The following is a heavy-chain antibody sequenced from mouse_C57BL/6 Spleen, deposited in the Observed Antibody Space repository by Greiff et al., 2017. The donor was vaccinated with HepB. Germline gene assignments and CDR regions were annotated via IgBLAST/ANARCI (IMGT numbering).Heavy chain of an antibody. CDR1: GFTFSDYG. D-gene: IGHD2-3*01. V-gene: IGHV5-17*01. CDR2: ISSGSSTI. Sequence: EVQLVESGGGLVKPGGSLKLSCAASGFTFSDYGMHWVRQAPEKGLEWVAYISSGSSTIYYADTVKGRFNISRDNAKNTLFLQMTSLRSEDTAMYYCARGDDGYYAWYFDVWGTGTTVTVSS. J-gene: IGHJ1*03. CDR3: ARGDDGYYAWYFDV.